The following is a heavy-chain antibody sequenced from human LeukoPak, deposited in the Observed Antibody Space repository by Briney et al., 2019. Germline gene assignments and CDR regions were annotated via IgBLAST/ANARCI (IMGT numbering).Heavy chain of an antibody. D-gene: IGHD4-23*01. Sequence: GGSLRLSCAASGFTFSDYYMSWIRQAPGKGLEWVSYISSGDTTIYYADPVKGRFTISRDNAKNSLYLQMNSLRAEDTAVYYCARRMMVDYGGADYWGQGTLVTVSS. CDR2: ISSGDTTI. J-gene: IGHJ4*02. V-gene: IGHV3-11*01. CDR3: ARRMMVDYGGADY. CDR1: GFTFSDYY.